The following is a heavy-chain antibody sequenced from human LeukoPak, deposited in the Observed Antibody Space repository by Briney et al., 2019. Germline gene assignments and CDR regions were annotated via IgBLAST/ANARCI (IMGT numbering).Heavy chain of an antibody. V-gene: IGHV1-2*02. CDR2: INPNSGGT. Sequence: ASVKVSCKASGYTFTGYYMHWVRQAPGQGLEWMGWINPNSGGTNYAQKFQGRVTMTRDTSISTAYMELSRLRSDDTAVYYCARGAYGDFWSGYYGGYFDYWGQGTLVTVSS. J-gene: IGHJ4*02. CDR1: GYTFTGYY. D-gene: IGHD3-3*01. CDR3: ARGAYGDFWSGYYGGYFDY.